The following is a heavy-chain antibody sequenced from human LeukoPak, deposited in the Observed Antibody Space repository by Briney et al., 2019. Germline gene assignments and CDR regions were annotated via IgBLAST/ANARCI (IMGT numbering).Heavy chain of an antibody. CDR3: ARGRSNYDILTGYNAPYFDY. J-gene: IGHJ4*02. CDR2: IYTSGST. V-gene: IGHV4-4*07. CDR1: GGSISSYY. D-gene: IGHD3-9*01. Sequence: SETLSLTCTVAGGSISSYYWSWIRQPAGKGLEWIGRIYTSGSTNYNPSLKSRVTMSVDTSKNQFSLKLSSVTAADTAVYYCARGRSNYDILTGYNAPYFDYWGQGTLVTVSS.